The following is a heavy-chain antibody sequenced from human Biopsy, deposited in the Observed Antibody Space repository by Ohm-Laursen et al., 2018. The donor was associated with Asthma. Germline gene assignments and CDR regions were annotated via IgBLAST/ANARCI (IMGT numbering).Heavy chain of an antibody. J-gene: IGHJ4*02. V-gene: IGHV3-30*03. Sequence: SLRPSCAASRFNFRSYGMHWVRQAPGKGLEWLAIISYDGSNKVYADSVRGRFTIARDNSKNTLYLQMNSLRVDDTGVYYCARDSSGSHFDYWGQGTLVTVSS. CDR2: ISYDGSNK. D-gene: IGHD6-19*01. CDR3: ARDSSGSHFDY. CDR1: RFNFRSYG.